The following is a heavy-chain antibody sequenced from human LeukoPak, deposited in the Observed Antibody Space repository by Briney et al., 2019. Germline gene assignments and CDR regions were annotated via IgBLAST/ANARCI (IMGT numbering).Heavy chain of an antibody. D-gene: IGHD5-24*01. CDR3: ARDGYNY. V-gene: IGHV3-30-3*01. Sequence: PGRSLRPSCAASGFTFSSYAMHWVRQAPGKGLEWVAVISYDGSNKYYADSVKGRFTISRDNSKNTLYLQMNSLRAEDTAVYYCARDGYNYWGQGTLVTVSS. J-gene: IGHJ4*02. CDR1: GFTFSSYA. CDR2: ISYDGSNK.